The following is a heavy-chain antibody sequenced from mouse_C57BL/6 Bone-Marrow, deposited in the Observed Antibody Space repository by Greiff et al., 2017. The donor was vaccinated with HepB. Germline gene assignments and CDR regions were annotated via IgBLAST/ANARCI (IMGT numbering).Heavy chain of an antibody. CDR1: GFTFSDFY. J-gene: IGHJ4*01. V-gene: IGHV7-1*01. D-gene: IGHD4-1*01. CDR3: ARALTGTFAMDY. Sequence: EVKLMESGGGLVQSGRSLRLSCATSGFTFSDFYMEWVRQAPGKGLEWIAASRNKANDYTTEYSASVKGRFIVSRDTSQSILYLQMNALRAEDTAIYYCARALTGTFAMDYWGQGTSVTVSS. CDR2: SRNKANDYTT.